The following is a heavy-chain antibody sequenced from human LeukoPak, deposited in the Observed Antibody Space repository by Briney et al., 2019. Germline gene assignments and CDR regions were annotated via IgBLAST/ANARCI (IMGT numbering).Heavy chain of an antibody. J-gene: IGHJ5*02. CDR2: IRSRPYNYAT. V-gene: IGHV3-73*01. CDR1: GFSFTDSP. Sequence: GGSLFLSCAASGFSFTDSPIHWVRQASGKGLEWVGRIRSRPYNYATAYAASLRGRFTVSRDDSKNTAYLLMNSLRTEDTAVYYCVGSSYIEGVFDPWGQGTLVTVSS. D-gene: IGHD1-26*01. CDR3: VGSSYIEGVFDP.